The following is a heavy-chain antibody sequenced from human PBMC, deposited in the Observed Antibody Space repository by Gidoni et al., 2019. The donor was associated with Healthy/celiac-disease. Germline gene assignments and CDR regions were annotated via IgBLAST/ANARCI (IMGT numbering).Heavy chain of an antibody. Sequence: QAQLVQSGAEVKQPGSSVKFSCTAYGGTFSRYAISWGRQAPGQGREWMRGIIPIFGTANYAQKFQGRVTITADESTSTAYMELSSLRSEDTAVYYCAKLSRGRSSGLSWGQGTLVTVSS. CDR3: AKLSRGRSSGLS. CDR2: IIPIFGTA. CDR1: GGTFSRYA. V-gene: IGHV1-69*01. D-gene: IGHD6-19*01. J-gene: IGHJ1*01.